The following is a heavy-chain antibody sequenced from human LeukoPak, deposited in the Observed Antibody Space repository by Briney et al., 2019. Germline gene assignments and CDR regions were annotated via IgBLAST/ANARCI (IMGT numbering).Heavy chain of an antibody. D-gene: IGHD4-11*01. J-gene: IGHJ4*02. V-gene: IGHV4-61*02. CDR3: ARLSTVTTSFDY. CDR2: IYTSGST. CDR1: GGSISTNTYY. Sequence: SETLSLTCTAYGGSISTNTYYWTWIRKPAGKGLEWIGRIYTSGSTNYNPSLKSRVSMSVDTSKNQFSLKLSSVTAADTAVYYCARLSTVTTSFDYWGQGTLVTVSS.